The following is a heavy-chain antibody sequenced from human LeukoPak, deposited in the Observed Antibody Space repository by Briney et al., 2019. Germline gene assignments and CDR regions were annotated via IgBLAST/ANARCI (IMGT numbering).Heavy chain of an antibody. J-gene: IGHJ4*02. Sequence: GGSLRLSCAASGISFSTYWMSWVRQAPGKGLEWVANIRHDGSERYYVDSVKGRFTISRDNAKNSLYLQMNSLRAEDTAVYYCATGKQLLDYWGQGTLVTVSS. D-gene: IGHD2-15*01. CDR3: ATGKQLLDY. CDR2: IRHDGSER. CDR1: GISFSTYW. V-gene: IGHV3-7*01.